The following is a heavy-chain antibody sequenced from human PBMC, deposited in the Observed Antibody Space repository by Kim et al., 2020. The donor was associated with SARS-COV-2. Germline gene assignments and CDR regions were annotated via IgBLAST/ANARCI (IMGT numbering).Heavy chain of an antibody. V-gene: IGHV1-3*01. Sequence: KYSQKTQGKVTITRKTTARTAYMELSSLRSEDTAVYYCAVEWLVRAFDSWGQGTMVTVSS. CDR3: AVEWLVRAFDS. D-gene: IGHD6-19*01. J-gene: IGHJ3*02.